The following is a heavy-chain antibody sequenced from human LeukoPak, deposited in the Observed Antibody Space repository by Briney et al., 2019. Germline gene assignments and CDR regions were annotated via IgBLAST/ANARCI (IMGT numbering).Heavy chain of an antibody. D-gene: IGHD1-26*01. J-gene: IGHJ3*02. CDR3: ARDRRGIGKAFDI. CDR1: GFTFSSYA. CDR2: ISGSGDST. V-gene: IGHV3-23*01. Sequence: GGSLRLSCAASGFTFSSYAMSWVRQAPGKGLEWVSAISGSGDSTYYADSVKGRFTISRDNSKKTLYLQLNSLRAEDTAVYYCARDRRGIGKAFDIWGQGTMVTVSS.